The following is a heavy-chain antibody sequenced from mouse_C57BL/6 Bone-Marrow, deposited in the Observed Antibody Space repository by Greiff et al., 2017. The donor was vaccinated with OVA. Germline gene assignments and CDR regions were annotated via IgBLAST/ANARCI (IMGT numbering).Heavy chain of an antibody. D-gene: IGHD2-3*01. CDR3: ARRAYDGLWYFDV. CDR1: GYAFSSSW. J-gene: IGHJ1*03. CDR2: IYPGDGDT. Sequence: QVQLQQSGPELVKPGASVKISCKASGYAFSSSWMNWVKQRPGKGLECIGRIYPGDGDTNYNGKFKGKATLTADKSSSTAYMQLSSLTSEDSAVYFCARRAYDGLWYFDVWGTGTTVTVSS. V-gene: IGHV1-82*01.